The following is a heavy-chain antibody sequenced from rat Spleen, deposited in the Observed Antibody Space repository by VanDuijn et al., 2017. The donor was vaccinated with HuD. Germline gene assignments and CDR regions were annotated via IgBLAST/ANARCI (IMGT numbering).Heavy chain of an antibody. CDR1: GLTFRSYW. D-gene: IGHD1-11*01. Sequence: EVQLVETGGGLVRPGRSLKLSCVVSGLTFRSYWMYWIRQAPGKGLEWVASIITSGGSTYYRDPVKGRFTVSRDNEKSTLYLQMDSLRSEDTATYYCVKDRDGGYAFDYWGQGVMVTVSS. CDR3: VKDRDGGYAFDY. J-gene: IGHJ2*01. CDR2: IITSGGST. V-gene: IGHV5-58*01.